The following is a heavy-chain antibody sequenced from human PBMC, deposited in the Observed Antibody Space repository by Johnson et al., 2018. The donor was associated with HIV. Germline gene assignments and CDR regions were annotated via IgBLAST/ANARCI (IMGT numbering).Heavy chain of an antibody. CDR1: GFIFSNAW. J-gene: IGHJ3*02. V-gene: IGHV3-69-1*01. Sequence: VQLVESGGGLVKPGRSLTLSCAASGFIFSNAWMSWVRQAPGKGLEWVSVIDSGGKTYNADSVKGRFTISKDNAKNSLYLQMTSLRAEDTAVYYCARVGGSYVDAFDIWGQGTMVTVSS. CDR3: ARVGGSYVDAFDI. D-gene: IGHD1-26*01. CDR2: IDSGGKT.